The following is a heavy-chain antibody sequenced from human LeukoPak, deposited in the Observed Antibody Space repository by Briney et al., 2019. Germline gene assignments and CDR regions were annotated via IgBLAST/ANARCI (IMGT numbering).Heavy chain of an antibody. CDR1: GGSISSGSYY. CDR3: ARQITILAVVPDAFDI. V-gene: IGHV4-61*02. D-gene: IGHD3-3*01. Sequence: PSETLSLTCTVSGGSISSGSYYWSWIGQPAGKGLAWIGRIYTSGSTNYNPSLKSRVTISVDTSKNQFPLKLSSVTAADTAVYYCARQITILAVVPDAFDIWGQGTMVTVSS. CDR2: IYTSGST. J-gene: IGHJ3*02.